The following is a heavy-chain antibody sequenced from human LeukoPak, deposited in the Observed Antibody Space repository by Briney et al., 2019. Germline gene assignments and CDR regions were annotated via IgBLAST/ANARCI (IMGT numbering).Heavy chain of an antibody. D-gene: IGHD3-9*01. CDR3: ARLDVLRYFDWLRPGAFDI. J-gene: IGHJ3*02. CDR1: GGSISSYY. Sequence: SETLSLTCTVSGGSISSYYWSWIRQPPGKGLEWVGDIYYSGSTNYNPSLKSRVTMSVDTSKNQFSLKLSSVTAADTAVYYCARLDVLRYFDWLRPGAFDIWGQGTMVTVSS. CDR2: IYYSGST. V-gene: IGHV4-59*08.